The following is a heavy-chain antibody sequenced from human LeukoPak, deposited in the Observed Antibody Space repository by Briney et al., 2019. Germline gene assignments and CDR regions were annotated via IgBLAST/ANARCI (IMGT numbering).Heavy chain of an antibody. Sequence: SVKVSCKASGGTFSSYAINWVRQAPGQGLEWMGRIIPIVDIANYAQKFQGRVTITADKSTSKAYMELSSLRSEDTAVYYCARAGDGYNWYFDLWGRGTLVTVSS. CDR2: IIPIVDIA. V-gene: IGHV1-69*04. J-gene: IGHJ2*01. D-gene: IGHD5-24*01. CDR1: GGTFSSYA. CDR3: ARAGDGYNWYFDL.